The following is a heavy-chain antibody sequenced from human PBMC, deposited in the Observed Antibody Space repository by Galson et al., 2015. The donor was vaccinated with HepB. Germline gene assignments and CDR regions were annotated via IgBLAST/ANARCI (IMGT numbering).Heavy chain of an antibody. V-gene: IGHV1-2*02. J-gene: IGHJ6*02. CDR3: ARYDFWFGMDV. Sequence: SVTVSCKASGYTFTAYYIQWVRQAPGQGLEWMGWINPNSGATTFSQKFQGSVTMTRDTSTFTAYMELSSLRSADTVVYYCARYDFWFGMDVWGQGTPVTVSS. D-gene: IGHD3/OR15-3a*01. CDR1: GYTFTAYY. CDR2: INPNSGAT.